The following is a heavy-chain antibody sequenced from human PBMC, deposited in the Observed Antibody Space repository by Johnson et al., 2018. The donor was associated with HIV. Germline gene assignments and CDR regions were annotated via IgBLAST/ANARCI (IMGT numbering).Heavy chain of an antibody. CDR1: GFTFSSYA. Sequence: VQLVESGGGLVQPGGSLRLSCVVSGFTFSSYAMSWVRQAPGQGLEWVSAISGSDDDTYYADPVKGRFTISRDISKNTLYLQMNSLTAEDTAVYYCANALILDAFNIWGQGTMVTVSS. D-gene: IGHD2-21*01. CDR2: ISGSDDDT. J-gene: IGHJ3*02. CDR3: ANALILDAFNI. V-gene: IGHV3-23*04.